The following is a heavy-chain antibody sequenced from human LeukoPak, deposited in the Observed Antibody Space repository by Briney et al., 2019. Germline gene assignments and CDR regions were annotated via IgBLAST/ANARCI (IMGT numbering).Heavy chain of an antibody. Sequence: ASVKVSCNASGYTFTGYYMHWVRQAPGQGLEWMGWINPNGGGTNYAQKFQGRVTMTRDTSISTAYMELSRLRSDDTAVYYCARGLYYYYYYMDVWGKGTTVTVSS. CDR1: GYTFTGYY. CDR2: INPNGGGT. V-gene: IGHV1-2*02. CDR3: ARGLYYYYYYMDV. J-gene: IGHJ6*03.